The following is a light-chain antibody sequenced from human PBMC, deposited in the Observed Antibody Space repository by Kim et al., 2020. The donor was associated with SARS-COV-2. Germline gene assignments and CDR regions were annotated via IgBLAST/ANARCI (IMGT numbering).Light chain of an antibody. CDR1: QSISSY. V-gene: IGKV3-11*01. CDR3: QQRSDWRYT. CDR2: DAS. J-gene: IGKJ2*01. Sequence: SLSPEKRATLSCRASQSISSYLAWYKQKPGQAPRLLIYDASNRATGIPARFSGSGSGTDFTLTISSLDPEDFAVYYCQQRSDWRYTFGQGTKLEI.